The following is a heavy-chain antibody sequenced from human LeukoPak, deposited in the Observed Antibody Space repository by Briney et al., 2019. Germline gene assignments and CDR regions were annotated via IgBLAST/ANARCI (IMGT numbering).Heavy chain of an antibody. CDR2: IYYSGST. D-gene: IGHD3-9*01. J-gene: IGHJ5*02. Sequence: PSETLSLTCTVSGGSISSYYWSWIRQPPGKGLEWIGYIYYSGSTNYNPSLKSRVTISVDTSKNQFSLKLSSVTAADTAVYYCARRYDILTGYSWFDPWGQGTLVTVSS. CDR3: ARRYDILTGYSWFDP. CDR1: GGSISSYY. V-gene: IGHV4-59*12.